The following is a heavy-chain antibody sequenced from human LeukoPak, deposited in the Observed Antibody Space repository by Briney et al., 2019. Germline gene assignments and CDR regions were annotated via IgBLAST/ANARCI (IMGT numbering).Heavy chain of an antibody. Sequence: ASVKVSCKASGYTFTSYGISWVRQAPGQGLEWMGWISAYNGNTNYAQKLQGRVTMTTDTSTSTAYMELRSLRSDDTAVYYCAGDRGYCSSTSCYEEGVYDYWGQGTLVTVSS. J-gene: IGHJ4*02. D-gene: IGHD2-2*01. CDR1: GYTFTSYG. CDR2: ISAYNGNT. CDR3: AGDRGYCSSTSCYEEGVYDY. V-gene: IGHV1-18*01.